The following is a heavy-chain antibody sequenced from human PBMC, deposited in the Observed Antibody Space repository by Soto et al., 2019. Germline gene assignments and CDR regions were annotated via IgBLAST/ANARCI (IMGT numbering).Heavy chain of an antibody. CDR1: GYTFTSYY. CDR2: INPSGGST. CDR3: ARGIVDTAMDLTTTVVAIDY. V-gene: IGHV1-46*01. J-gene: IGHJ4*02. D-gene: IGHD5-18*01. Sequence: ASVKVSCKASGYTFTSYYMHRVRQAPGQGLEWMGIINPSGGSTSYAQKFQGRVTMTRDTSTSTVYMELSSLRSEDTAVYYCARGIVDTAMDLTTTVVAIDYWGQGTLVTVSS.